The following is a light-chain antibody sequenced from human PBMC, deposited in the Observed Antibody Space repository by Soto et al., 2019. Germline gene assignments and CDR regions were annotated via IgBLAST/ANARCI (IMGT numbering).Light chain of an antibody. V-gene: IGKV3-20*01. CDR2: DAS. CDR1: QTVRNNY. Sequence: EIVLTQSPGTLSLSPGERATLSCRASQTVRNNYLAWYQQKPGQAPRLLIYDASSRATGIPDRFSGSGSGTDFTLTISRLEPEDFAVYYCQQYHSSPYTFGQGTKLEIQ. CDR3: QQYHSSPYT. J-gene: IGKJ2*01.